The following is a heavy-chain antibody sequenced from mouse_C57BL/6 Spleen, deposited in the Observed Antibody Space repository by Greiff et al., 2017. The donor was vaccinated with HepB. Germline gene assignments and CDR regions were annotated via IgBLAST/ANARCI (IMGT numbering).Heavy chain of an antibody. Sequence: EVQRVESGGGLVKPGGSLKLSCAASGFTFSSYAMSWVRQTPEKRLEWVATISDGGSYTYYPDNVKGRFTISRDNAKNNLYLQMSHLKSEDTAMYYCARERAYDFDYWGQGTTLTVSS. CDR2: ISDGGSYT. J-gene: IGHJ2*01. CDR3: ARERAYDFDY. CDR1: GFTFSSYA. D-gene: IGHD3-3*01. V-gene: IGHV5-4*01.